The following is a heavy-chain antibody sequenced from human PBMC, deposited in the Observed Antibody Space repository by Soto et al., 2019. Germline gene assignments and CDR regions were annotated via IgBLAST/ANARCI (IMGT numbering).Heavy chain of an antibody. Sequence: SETLSLTCAVYGGSFSGYYWSWIRQPPGKGLEWIGEINHSGSTNYNPSLKSRVAISVDTSKNQFSLKLSSVTAADTAVYYCARGQHRLYYYYYMDVWGKGTTVTVSS. CDR3: ARGQHRLYYYYYMDV. J-gene: IGHJ6*03. CDR2: INHSGST. V-gene: IGHV4-34*01. D-gene: IGHD1-1*01. CDR1: GGSFSGYY.